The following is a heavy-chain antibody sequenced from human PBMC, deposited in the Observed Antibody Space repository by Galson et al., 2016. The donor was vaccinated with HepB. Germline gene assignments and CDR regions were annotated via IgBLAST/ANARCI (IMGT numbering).Heavy chain of an antibody. D-gene: IGHD3-16*01. J-gene: IGHJ4*02. CDR3: ARDHTGGDYFDY. V-gene: IGHV3-49*04. CDR1: GFTFGDYY. CDR2: IRSKAYGGTT. Sequence: SLRLSCAASGFTFGDYYMNWVRQAPGKGLEWVGFIRSKAYGGTTEYAASVKGRFTISRDDSKSSAYLQMDSLKTEDTAVYYCARDHTGGDYFDYWGQGTLVTVSS.